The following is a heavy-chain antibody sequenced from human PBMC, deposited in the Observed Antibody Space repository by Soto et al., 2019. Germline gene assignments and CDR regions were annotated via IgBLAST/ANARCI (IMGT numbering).Heavy chain of an antibody. CDR3: ARARARDKAFYMVRGVYGMDV. CDR2: INHSGST. CDR1: GGSFSGYY. V-gene: IGHV4-34*01. Sequence: PSETLSLTCAVYGGSFSGYYWSWIRPPPGKGLEWIGEINHSGSTNYNPSLKSRVTISVDTSKNQFSLKLSSVTAADTAVYYCARARARDKAFYMVRGVYGMDVWGQGTTVTVSS. J-gene: IGHJ6*02. D-gene: IGHD3-10*01.